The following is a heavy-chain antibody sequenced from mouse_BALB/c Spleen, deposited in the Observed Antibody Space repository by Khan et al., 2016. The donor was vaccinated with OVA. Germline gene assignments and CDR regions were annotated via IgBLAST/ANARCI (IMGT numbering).Heavy chain of an antibody. V-gene: IGHV2-3*01. D-gene: IGHD2-2*01. CDR2: IWGDGST. CDR3: AIIYYGYDWFTY. CDR1: GLSLTNYG. Sequence: QVQLKESGPGLVAPSQSLSTTCTVSGLSLTNYGISWIRQPPGKGLEWLGVIWGDGSTNYHSALISRLSINKDNSKSQVFLKLNSLQTDDTATYYCAIIYYGYDWFTYWGQGTLVTVSA. J-gene: IGHJ3*01.